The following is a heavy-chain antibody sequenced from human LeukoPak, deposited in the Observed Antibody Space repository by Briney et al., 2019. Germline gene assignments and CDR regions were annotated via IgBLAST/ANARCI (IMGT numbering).Heavy chain of an antibody. V-gene: IGHV1-18*01. D-gene: IGHD6-13*01. CDR2: ISAYNGNT. CDR1: GYTFTSYG. Sequence: ASVKVSCKASGYTFTSYGISWVRQAPGQGLEWMGWISAYNGNTNYAQKFQGRVTMTEDTSTDTAYMELSSLRSEDTAVYYCATPKPYSSSFPFDYWGQGTLVTVSS. CDR3: ATPKPYSSSFPFDY. J-gene: IGHJ4*02.